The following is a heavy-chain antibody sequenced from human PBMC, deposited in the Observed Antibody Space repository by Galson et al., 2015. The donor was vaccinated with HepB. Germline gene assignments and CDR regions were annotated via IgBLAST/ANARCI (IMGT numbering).Heavy chain of an antibody. V-gene: IGHV1-2*06. CDR3: ARDGAGVVPPNPSDAFDI. CDR2: INPKSGGT. D-gene: IGHD2-2*01. J-gene: IGHJ3*02. Sequence: SVKVSCKASGYTFTDYYIHWVRQAPGQGLEWMGRINPKSGGTNFAQKFQGRVTMTRDTSISTAYMELSSQRSDDTAVYYCARDGAGVVPPNPSDAFDIWGQGTMVTVSP. CDR1: GYTFTDYY.